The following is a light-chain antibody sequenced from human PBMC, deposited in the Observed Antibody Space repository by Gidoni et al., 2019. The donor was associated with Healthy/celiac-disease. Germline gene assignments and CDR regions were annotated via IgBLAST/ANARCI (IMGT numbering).Light chain of an antibody. Sequence: DIVMTQSPDSLAVSLGERATINCKSSQSVLYSSNNKNYLAWYQQKPGQPPKLLIYWASTQESGVPDRFSGSGSGTDFTLTISSLQAEDVAVYYCQQYYSISITFGPGTKVDIK. CDR2: WAS. V-gene: IGKV4-1*01. CDR1: QSVLYSSNNKNY. J-gene: IGKJ3*01. CDR3: QQYYSISIT.